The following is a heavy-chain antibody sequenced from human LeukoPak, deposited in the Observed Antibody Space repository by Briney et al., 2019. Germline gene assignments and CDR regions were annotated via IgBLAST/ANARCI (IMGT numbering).Heavy chain of an antibody. J-gene: IGHJ4*02. Sequence: ASVKVSCKASGYTFTSYGISWVRQAPGQGLEWMGWISAYNGNTNYAQKLQGRVTMTTDTSTSTAYMELRSLRSDDTAVYYCARRHYDFWSGYSRPEGYFDYWGQGTLVTVSS. V-gene: IGHV1-18*01. CDR1: GYTFTSYG. CDR3: ARRHYDFWSGYSRPEGYFDY. CDR2: ISAYNGNT. D-gene: IGHD3-3*01.